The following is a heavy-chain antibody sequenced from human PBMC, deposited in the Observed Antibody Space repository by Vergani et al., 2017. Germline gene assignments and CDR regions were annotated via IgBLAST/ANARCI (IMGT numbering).Heavy chain of an antibody. D-gene: IGHD2-8*01. V-gene: IGHV3-43*01. J-gene: IGHJ6*02. CDR3: AKDSGVGPEYYCCYIGMDV. Sequence: EVQLVESGGVVVQPGGSLRLPCAASGFTFDDYIMHWVRQAPGKGLEWVSLISWDGGSTYYADPVKGRCTISRDNSKNSLYLQMNSLRTEETALYYCAKDSGVGPEYYCCYIGMDVWGQGTTVTVSS. CDR2: ISWDGGST. CDR1: GFTFDDYI.